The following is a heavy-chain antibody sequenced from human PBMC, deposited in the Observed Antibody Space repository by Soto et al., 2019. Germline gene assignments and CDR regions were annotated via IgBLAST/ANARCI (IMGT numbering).Heavy chain of an antibody. V-gene: IGHV1-46*03. J-gene: IGHJ1*01. CDR1: GYTFTSYY. Sequence: ASVKVSCKASGYTFTSYYMHWVRQAPGQGLEWMGIINPSGGSTSYAQKFQGRVTMTRDTSTSTVYMELSSLRSEDTAVYYCARGLTAAGSRAYFQHWGQGTPVTVSS. CDR2: INPSGGST. CDR3: ARGLTAAGSRAYFQH. D-gene: IGHD6-13*01.